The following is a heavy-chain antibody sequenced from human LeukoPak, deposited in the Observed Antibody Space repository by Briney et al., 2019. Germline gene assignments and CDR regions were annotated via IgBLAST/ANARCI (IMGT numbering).Heavy chain of an antibody. Sequence: SGGSLRLSCAASGFTFSSYSMNWVRQAPGKGLEWVSAISGSGGSTYYADSVKGRFTISRDNSKNTLYLQMNSLRAEDTAVYYCAKGDYYYDSSGYETDFWGQGTLVTVSS. CDR1: GFTFSSYS. V-gene: IGHV3-23*01. CDR2: ISGSGGST. D-gene: IGHD3-22*01. CDR3: AKGDYYYDSSGYETDF. J-gene: IGHJ4*02.